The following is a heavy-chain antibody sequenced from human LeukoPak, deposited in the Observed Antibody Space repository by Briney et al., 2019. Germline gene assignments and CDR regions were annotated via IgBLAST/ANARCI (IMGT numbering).Heavy chain of an antibody. Sequence: ASVKVSCKASGYTFTSYYIHWVRQSPGHGLEWMGIGNPSGDSTNYAQKFQGRVTMTRDTSTSTVYMDLSSLRSEDTAVYYCAACSYSLWGTSCSSFDYWGQGTLVTVSS. D-gene: IGHD2-2*01. V-gene: IGHV1-46*01. J-gene: IGHJ4*02. CDR3: AACSYSLWGTSCSSFDY. CDR2: GNPSGDST. CDR1: GYTFTSYY.